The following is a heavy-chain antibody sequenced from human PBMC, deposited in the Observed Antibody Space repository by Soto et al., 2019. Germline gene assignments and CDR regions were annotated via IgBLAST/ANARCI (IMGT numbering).Heavy chain of an antibody. V-gene: IGHV3-23*01. CDR1: GFTFSSYA. CDR2: IRGSGDST. D-gene: IGHD3-22*01. Sequence: EVQLLESGGALVQPGGSLRLSCAASGFTFSSYAMNWVRQAPGKGLEWVSVIRGSGDSTYYADSVKGRFTISRDNSKNTRYLQVNSLRAEDTAVYYCAKSGAGWSDSSGYYLAFDYWGQGTLVTVSS. CDR3: AKSGAGWSDSSGYYLAFDY. J-gene: IGHJ4*02.